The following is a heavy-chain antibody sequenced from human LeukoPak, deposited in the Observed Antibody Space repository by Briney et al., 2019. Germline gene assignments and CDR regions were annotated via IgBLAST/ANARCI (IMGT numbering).Heavy chain of an antibody. D-gene: IGHD3-22*01. Sequence: SETLSLTCAVYGGSFSGYYWSWLRQPPGKGLEWIGYIYYSGSTYYNPSLRSRVTISVDTSKNQFSLKLSSVTAADTAVYYCARVTGYMIEDYFDYWGQGTLVTVSS. CDR2: IYYSGST. V-gene: IGHV4-59*01. CDR1: GGSFSGYY. CDR3: ARVTGYMIEDYFDY. J-gene: IGHJ4*02.